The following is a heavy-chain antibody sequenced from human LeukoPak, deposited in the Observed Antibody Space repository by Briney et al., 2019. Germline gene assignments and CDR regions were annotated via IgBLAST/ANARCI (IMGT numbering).Heavy chain of an antibody. CDR3: ARSQYCSSTSCYCCYYYMDV. V-gene: IGHV3-7*03. CDR1: GFTFSSYW. J-gene: IGHJ6*03. D-gene: IGHD2-2*01. CDR2: IKQDGSEK. Sequence: GGSLRLSCAASGFTFSSYWMSWVRQAPGKGLEWVANIKQDGSEKYYVDSVKGRFTISRDNAKNSLYLQMNSLRAEDTAVYYCARSQYCSSTSCYCCYYYMDVWGKGTTVTVSS.